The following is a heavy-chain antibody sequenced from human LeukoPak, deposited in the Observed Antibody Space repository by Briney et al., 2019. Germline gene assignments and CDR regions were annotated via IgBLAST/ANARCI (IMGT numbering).Heavy chain of an antibody. CDR2: IIPIFGTA. CDR3: ASSHDSSGYYYDSLDY. D-gene: IGHD3-22*01. J-gene: IGHJ4*02. V-gene: IGHV1-69*05. CDR1: GYTFTGYY. Sequence: SVKVSCKASGYTFTGYYMHWVRQAPGQGLEWMGGIIPIFGTANYAQKFQGRVTITTDESTSTAHMELSSLRSEDTAVYYCASSHDSSGYYYDSLDYWGQGTLVTVSS.